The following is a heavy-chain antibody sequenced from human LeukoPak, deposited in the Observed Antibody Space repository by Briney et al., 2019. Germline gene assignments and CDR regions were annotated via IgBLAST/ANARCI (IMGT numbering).Heavy chain of an antibody. Sequence: ASVKLSCKASGGTFTSYAFSWVRQAPGQGLEWMGWINPNSGGTNYAQKFQGRVTMTRDTSISTAYMELSRLRSDDTAVYYCASSIVGATIDPWGQGTLVTVSS. CDR3: ASSIVGATIDP. CDR2: INPNSGGT. D-gene: IGHD1-26*01. CDR1: GGTFTSYA. J-gene: IGHJ5*02. V-gene: IGHV1-2*02.